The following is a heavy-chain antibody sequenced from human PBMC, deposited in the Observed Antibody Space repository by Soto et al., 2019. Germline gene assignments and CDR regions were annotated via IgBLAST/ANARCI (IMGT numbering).Heavy chain of an antibody. CDR2: IKDDGSEI. V-gene: IGHV3-7*01. CDR1: GYKLMRYW. CDR3: ARDIGFDYVN. J-gene: IGHJ4*02. Sequence: GLSMRLSCAVSGYKLMRYWMSGVRQAPGKGLEWVASIKDDGSEIYYLQSVRGRFTISRDSAGNALHLAMNYMSAEDTGVYFCARDIGFDYVNWGQGTLVTVS. D-gene: IGHD5-12*01.